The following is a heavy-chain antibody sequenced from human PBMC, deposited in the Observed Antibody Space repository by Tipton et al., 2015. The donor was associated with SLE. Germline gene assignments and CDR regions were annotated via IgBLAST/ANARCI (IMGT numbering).Heavy chain of an antibody. Sequence: TLSLTCAVFGGSFSGYYWSWIRQPPGKGLEWIGSIYYSGSTYYNPSLKSRVTISVDTSKNQFSLKLSSVTAADTAVYYCARAKRDDYYYYGMDVWGQGTTVTVSS. D-gene: IGHD3-16*01. CDR1: GGSFSGYY. CDR3: ARAKRDDYYYYGMDV. J-gene: IGHJ6*02. CDR2: IYYSGST. V-gene: IGHV4-34*01.